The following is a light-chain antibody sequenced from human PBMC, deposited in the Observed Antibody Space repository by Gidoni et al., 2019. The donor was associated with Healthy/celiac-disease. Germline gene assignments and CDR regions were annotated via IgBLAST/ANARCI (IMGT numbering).Light chain of an antibody. CDR3: YSTDSSGNHRGV. V-gene: IGLV3-10*01. Sequence: SYELTQPPSVSVSPGQTARITCSGDALSKKYAYWYQQESGQAPVLVIYEDSKRPSGIPERFSGSSSGTMATLTISGAQVEDEADYYCYSTDSSGNHRGVFGTGTKVTVL. CDR2: EDS. CDR1: ALSKKY. J-gene: IGLJ1*01.